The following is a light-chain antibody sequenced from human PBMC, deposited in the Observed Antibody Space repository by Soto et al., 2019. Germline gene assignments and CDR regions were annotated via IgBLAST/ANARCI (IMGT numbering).Light chain of an antibody. V-gene: IGKV3-20*01. CDR2: GAS. CDR3: KHYGGSPPVT. Sequence: EIVLTQSPVTLSLSPGERATLSCRASQSVRSRYLAWDQQKPGQAPSLLIYGASSRATGIPDRFSGSGSGTDFNLTIARPEREVFPVYYCKHYGGSPPVTFGQGTTLEIK. J-gene: IGKJ2*01. CDR1: QSVRSRY.